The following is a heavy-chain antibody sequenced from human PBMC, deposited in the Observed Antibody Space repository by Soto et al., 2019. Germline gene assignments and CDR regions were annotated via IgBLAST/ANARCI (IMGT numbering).Heavy chain of an antibody. D-gene: IGHD3-16*01. CDR3: ARTSLYYDYVWGSGV. CDR1: GFSLSTSGVG. Sequence: QITLKESGPTLVKPTQTLTLTCTFSGFSLSTSGVGVGWIRQPPGKALEWLALIYWDDDKHYSPSLKSRLTITKDTSKNQVVLTMTNMDPVDTATYYCARTSLYYDYVWGSGVWGQGTTVTVSS. J-gene: IGHJ6*02. V-gene: IGHV2-5*02. CDR2: IYWDDDK.